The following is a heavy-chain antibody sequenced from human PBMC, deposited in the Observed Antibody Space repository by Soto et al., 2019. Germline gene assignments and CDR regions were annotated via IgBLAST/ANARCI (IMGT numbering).Heavy chain of an antibody. V-gene: IGHV3-74*01. CDR1: GFTFSYYW. Sequence: GGSLRLSCAATGFTFSYYWMHWVRQAPGKGLVWVSRIHSDGSSTTDADSVKGRFTISRDNAKNTLYLQMNSLRAEDTAVYYCARPSTTDIVVVVAADYWGQGTLVTVSS. D-gene: IGHD2-15*01. CDR3: ARPSTTDIVVVVAADY. J-gene: IGHJ4*02. CDR2: IHSDGSST.